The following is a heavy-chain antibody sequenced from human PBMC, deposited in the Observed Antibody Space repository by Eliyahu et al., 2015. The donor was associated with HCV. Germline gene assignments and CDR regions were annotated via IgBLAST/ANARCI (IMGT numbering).Heavy chain of an antibody. CDR3: ARPVFSNTFDGGFDF. J-gene: IGHJ4*02. CDR2: IYPGDSDV. Sequence: EVQLVQSGAEVKRPGESLKISCKVSGYNFLSYWIGWVRQMPGKGLEWMGIIYPGDSDVRYSPSFQGHVTIAADKSINTAYLQWRSLKASDTAMYYCARPVFSNTFDGGFDFWGPGTLVTVSS. CDR1: GYNFLSYW. D-gene: IGHD2-15*01. V-gene: IGHV5-51*01.